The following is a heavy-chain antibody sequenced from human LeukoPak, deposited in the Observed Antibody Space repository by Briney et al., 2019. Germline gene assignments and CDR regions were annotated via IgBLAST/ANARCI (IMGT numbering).Heavy chain of an antibody. V-gene: IGHV3-74*01. Sequence: PGGSLRLSCAASGFTFSSYWMHWVRQAPGKGLVWVSRINSDGSSTSYADSVKGRFTISRDNAKNTLYLQMNSLRAEDTAVYYCARDGPYCGGDCYGGAPNDAFDIWGQGTMVTVSS. J-gene: IGHJ3*02. CDR3: ARDGPYCGGDCYGGAPNDAFDI. CDR2: INSDGSST. D-gene: IGHD2-21*02. CDR1: GFTFSSYW.